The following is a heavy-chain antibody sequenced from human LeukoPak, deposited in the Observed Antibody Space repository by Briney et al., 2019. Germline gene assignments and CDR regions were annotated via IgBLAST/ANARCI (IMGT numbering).Heavy chain of an antibody. Sequence: GGSLRHSCAASGFTFSSYWMNWVRQAPGKGLEWVANIKQDGSEKCYVDSVKGRFTISRDNAKNSLYLQMNSLRAEDTAVYYCARDRWELLSNSYHYCGLDVWGQGTTVTVSS. J-gene: IGHJ6*02. D-gene: IGHD2-15*01. CDR1: GFTFSSYW. V-gene: IGHV3-7*01. CDR2: IKQDGSEK. CDR3: ARDRWELLSNSYHYCGLDV.